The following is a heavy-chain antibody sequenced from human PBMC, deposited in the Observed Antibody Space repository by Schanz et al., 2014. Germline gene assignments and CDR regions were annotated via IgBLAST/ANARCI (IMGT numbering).Heavy chain of an antibody. CDR3: VRDLGGDQTDY. Sequence: EVQLLESGGGFVQPGGSLRLSCVASGVTFSSYAMSWVRQASGKGLEWVANIKQDGSEKYYVDSVKGRFTISRDNAKNSLYLQMNSLTAEDTAVYYCVRDLGGDQTDYWGQGTLVTVSS. J-gene: IGHJ4*02. D-gene: IGHD4-17*01. CDR2: IKQDGSEK. CDR1: GVTFSSYA. V-gene: IGHV3-7*01.